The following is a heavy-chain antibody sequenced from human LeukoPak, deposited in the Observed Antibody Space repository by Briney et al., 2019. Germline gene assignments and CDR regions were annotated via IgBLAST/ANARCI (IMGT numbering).Heavy chain of an antibody. CDR2: MNPNSGNT. J-gene: IGHJ4*02. CDR1: GYTFTSYD. V-gene: IGHV1-8*02. D-gene: IGHD3-10*01. CDR3: ARAGASRPFDF. Sequence: GASVKVSCKASGYTFTSYDINWVRQATGQGLEWMGWMNPNSGNTGYAQKFQGRVTMTRDTSISTAYMEMSRLTSDDTAVYFCARAGASRPFDFWGQGALVTVSS.